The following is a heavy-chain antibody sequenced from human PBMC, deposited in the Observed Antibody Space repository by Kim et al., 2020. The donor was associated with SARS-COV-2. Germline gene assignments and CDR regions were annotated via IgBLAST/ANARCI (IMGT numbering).Heavy chain of an antibody. CDR1: GFTFTGYA. D-gene: IGHD2-2*03. J-gene: IGHJ4*02. CDR3: MKGGWGWIWDH. Sequence: GGSLRLSCTTSGFTFTGYAMSWVRQAPGKGLEWVSRIDGSDGTTYYADSVKGRFTISRDNSKNTLYLQMNSLRADDTAVYYCMKGGWGWIWDHWGQGTRVTVSS. CDR2: IDGSDGTT. V-gene: IGHV3-23*01.